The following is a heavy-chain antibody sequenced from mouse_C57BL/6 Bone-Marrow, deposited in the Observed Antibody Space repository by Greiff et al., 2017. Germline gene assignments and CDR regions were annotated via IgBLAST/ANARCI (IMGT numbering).Heavy chain of an antibody. CDR2: INPYNGGT. CDR3: ARVRAYYSNSYYFDD. V-gene: IGHV1-19*01. Sequence: EVQLQQSGPVLVKPGASVKMSCKASGYTFTDYYMNWVKQSHGKSLEWIGVINPYNGGTSYNQKFKGKATLSVDKSSSTAYMELNSLTSEDSAVYYCARVRAYYSNSYYFDDWGKGTTLTVSS. D-gene: IGHD2-5*01. J-gene: IGHJ2*01. CDR1: GYTFTDYY.